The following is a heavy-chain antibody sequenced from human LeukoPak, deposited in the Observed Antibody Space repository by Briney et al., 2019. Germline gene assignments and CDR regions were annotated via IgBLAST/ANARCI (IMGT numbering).Heavy chain of an antibody. D-gene: IGHD3-3*01. V-gene: IGHV3-15*01. CDR1: GFTFSNAW. CDR3: TTRSFTIFGVTYYYYMDV. J-gene: IGHJ6*03. Sequence: PGGSLRLSCAASGFTFSNAWMSWVRQAPGKGLEWVGRIKSKTEGGTTDYAAPVKGRFTISRDDSKNTLYLQMNSLKTEDTAVYYCTTRSFTIFGVTYYYYMDVWGKGTTVTVSS. CDR2: IKSKTEGGTT.